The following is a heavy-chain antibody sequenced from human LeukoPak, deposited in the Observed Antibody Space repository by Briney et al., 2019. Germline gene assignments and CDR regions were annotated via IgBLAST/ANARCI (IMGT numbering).Heavy chain of an antibody. V-gene: IGHV3-9*02. CDR3: AELGITMIGGV. Sequence: GGSLRLSCAASGFTSDDYAMHWVRQAPGKGLEWVSGISWNSGSIGYADSVKGRFTISRDNAKNSLYLQMNSLRAEDMAVYYCAELGITMIGGVWGKGTTVTISS. CDR2: ISWNSGSI. CDR1: GFTSDDYA. D-gene: IGHD3-10*02. J-gene: IGHJ6*04.